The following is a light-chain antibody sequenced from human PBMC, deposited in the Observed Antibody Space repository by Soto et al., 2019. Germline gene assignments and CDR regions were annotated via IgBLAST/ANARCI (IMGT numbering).Light chain of an antibody. Sequence: QSVLTQPPSASGTPGQRVTISCSGSSSNIGSNTVNWYQQLPGTAPKLLIYNNNQRPSGVPDRFSGSKSGTSASLAISGLQSEDEADYYCASWDDSLTRLVFGTGTKLTVL. CDR1: SSNIGSNT. CDR2: NNN. CDR3: ASWDDSLTRLV. J-gene: IGLJ1*01. V-gene: IGLV1-44*01.